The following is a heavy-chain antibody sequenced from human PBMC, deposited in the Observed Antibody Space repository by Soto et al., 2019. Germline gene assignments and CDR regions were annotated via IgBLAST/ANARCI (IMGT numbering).Heavy chain of an antibody. CDR1: GYTFSSYA. CDR3: AREDYDDYGIIDY. V-gene: IGHV1-3*01. J-gene: IGHJ4*02. Sequence: QVQLVQSGAEVKKPGASVKVSCKASGYTFSSYAMHWVRQAPGQRLEWMGWINADNGNRKYSQKFQGRVTITRDTSASTAYMELSSLKSEDTAVYYCAREDYDDYGIIDYWGQGTLVTVSS. CDR2: INADNGNR. D-gene: IGHD4-17*01.